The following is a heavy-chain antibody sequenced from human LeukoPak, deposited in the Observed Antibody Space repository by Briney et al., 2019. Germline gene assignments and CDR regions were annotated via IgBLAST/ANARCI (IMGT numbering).Heavy chain of an antibody. D-gene: IGHD3-9*01. CDR2: IYYSGST. V-gene: IGHV4-59*08. CDR1: GGSISSYY. CDR3: ARTAVLRYFDWLLSSYYYGMDV. J-gene: IGHJ6*02. Sequence: SETLSLICIVSGGSISSYYWSWIRQPPGKGLEWIGYIYYSGSTNYNPSLKSRVTISVDTSKNQFSLKLSSVTAADTAVYYCARTAVLRYFDWLLSSYYYGMDVWGQGTTVTVSS.